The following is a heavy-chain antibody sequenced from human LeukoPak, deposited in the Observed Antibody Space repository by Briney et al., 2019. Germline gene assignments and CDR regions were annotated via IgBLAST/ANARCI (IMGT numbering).Heavy chain of an antibody. CDR2: INPISGGT. J-gene: IGHJ4*02. V-gene: IGHV1-2*02. CDR1: GYTFTGYY. CDR3: ARDYPPYCSGGSCYSDN. D-gene: IGHD2-15*01. Sequence: ASVKVSCKASGYTFTGYYMHWVRQAPGQGLEWMGWINPISGGTIYAQKFQGRVTMTRDTSISTAYMELSRLRSDGTAVYYCARDYPPYCSGGSCYSDNWGQGTLVTVSS.